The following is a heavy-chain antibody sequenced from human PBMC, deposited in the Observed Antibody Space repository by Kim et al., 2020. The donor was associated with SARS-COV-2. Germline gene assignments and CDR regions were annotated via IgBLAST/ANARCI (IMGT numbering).Heavy chain of an antibody. CDR2: FDPEDGET. J-gene: IGHJ6*02. Sequence: ASVKVSCKVSGYTLTELSMHWVRQAPGKGLEWMGGFDPEDGETIYAQKFQGRVTMTEDTSTDTAYMELSSLRSEDTAVYYCATGVAAAGTPDDYYYYHGMDVWGQGTTVTVSS. CDR3: ATGVAAAGTPDDYYYYHGMDV. D-gene: IGHD6-13*01. CDR1: GYTLTELS. V-gene: IGHV1-24*01.